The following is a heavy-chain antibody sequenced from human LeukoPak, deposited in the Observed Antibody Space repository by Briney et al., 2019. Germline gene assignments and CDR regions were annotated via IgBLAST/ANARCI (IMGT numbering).Heavy chain of an antibody. CDR2: VSGSGAST. CDR3: AKGVSFYYDSSGYYYLDY. Sequence: PGGSLRLSCAASGFTFSGYAMSWVRQAPGKGLEWVSAVSGSGASTYYADSVKGRSTISRDNSKNTLYLQMNSLRAEDTAVYYCAKGVSFYYDSSGYYYLDYWGQGTLVTVSS. V-gene: IGHV3-23*01. D-gene: IGHD3-22*01. J-gene: IGHJ4*02. CDR1: GFTFSGYA.